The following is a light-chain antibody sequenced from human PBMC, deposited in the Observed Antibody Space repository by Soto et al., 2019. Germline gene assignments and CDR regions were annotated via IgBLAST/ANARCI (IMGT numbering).Light chain of an antibody. CDR3: QSYDSSLSGVV. J-gene: IGLJ2*01. CDR2: GNS. V-gene: IGLV1-40*01. CDR1: SSNIGADYA. Sequence: QSVVTQPPSVSGAPGQRVTISCTGSSSNIGADYAVHWYQQLPGTAPKLLIYGNSNRPSGVPDHFSGSRSGTSASLVITGLQAEDEADYYCQSYDSSLSGVVFGGGTKLTVL.